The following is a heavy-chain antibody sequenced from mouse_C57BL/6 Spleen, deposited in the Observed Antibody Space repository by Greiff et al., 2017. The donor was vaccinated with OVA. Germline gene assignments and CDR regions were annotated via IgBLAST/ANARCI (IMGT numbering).Heavy chain of an antibody. CDR1: GYTFTSYW. Sequence: QVQLQQPGAELVKPGASVKLSCKASGYTFTSYWMHWVKQRPGQGLEWIGMIHPNSGSTNYNEKFKSKATLTVDKSSSTAYMQLSSLTSEDSAVYDCARSVYGSSAWFAYWGKGTLVTVSA. CDR3: ARSVYGSSAWFAY. V-gene: IGHV1-64*01. CDR2: IHPNSGST. J-gene: IGHJ3*01. D-gene: IGHD1-1*01.